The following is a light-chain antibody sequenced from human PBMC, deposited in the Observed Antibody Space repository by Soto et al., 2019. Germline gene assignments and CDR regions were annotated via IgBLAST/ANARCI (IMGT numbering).Light chain of an antibody. CDR1: QSIQTW. V-gene: IGKV1-5*01. CDR2: DAS. J-gene: IGKJ1*01. Sequence: DIQMTQSPSTLSASVGDRVTISCRASQSIQTWLAWYQQRPGKAPNLLIFDASDLASGVSSRFSGSGSGAEFTLTISSLDPEDFATYFCLQDYNLPRTFGQGTTVEI. CDR3: LQDYNLPRT.